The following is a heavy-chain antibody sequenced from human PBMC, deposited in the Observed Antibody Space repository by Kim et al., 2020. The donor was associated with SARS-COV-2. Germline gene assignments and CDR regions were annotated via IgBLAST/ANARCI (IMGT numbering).Heavy chain of an antibody. CDR1: GYTLTELS. V-gene: IGHV1-24*01. CDR2: FDPEDGET. Sequence: ASVKVSCKVSGYTLTELSMHWVRQAPGKGLEWMGGFDPEDGETIYAQKFQGRVTMTEDASTDTAYMELSSLRSEDTAVYYCATVSIVVVPAAHDAFDIWGQGTMVTVSS. CDR3: ATVSIVVVPAAHDAFDI. J-gene: IGHJ3*02. D-gene: IGHD2-2*01.